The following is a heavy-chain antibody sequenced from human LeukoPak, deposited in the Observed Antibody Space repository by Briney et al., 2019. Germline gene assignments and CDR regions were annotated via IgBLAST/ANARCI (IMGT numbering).Heavy chain of an antibody. CDR1: GGSFSGYY. D-gene: IGHD1-1*01. J-gene: IGHJ4*02. CDR2: INQSGST. CDR3: ARAGPTIDY. Sequence: SETLSLTCAVYGGSFSGYYWSWIRQPPGKGLEWIGEINQSGSTNYNPSLKSRVTISVDTSKNQFSLKLSSVTAADTAVYYCARAGPTIDYWGQGTLVTVSS. V-gene: IGHV4-34*01.